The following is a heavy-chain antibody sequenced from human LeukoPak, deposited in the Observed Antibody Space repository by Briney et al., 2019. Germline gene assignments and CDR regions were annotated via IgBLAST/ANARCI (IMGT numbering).Heavy chain of an antibody. CDR2: IYYSGST. D-gene: IGHD3-3*01. Sequence: SETLSLTCTVSGGSISSYYWSWIRQPPGKGLEWIGYIYYSGSTNYNPSLKSRVTISVDTSKNQFSPKLSSVTAADTAVYYCARADITIFGVVIHYYFDYWGQGTLVTVSS. J-gene: IGHJ4*02. CDR3: ARADITIFGVVIHYYFDY. V-gene: IGHV4-59*01. CDR1: GGSISSYY.